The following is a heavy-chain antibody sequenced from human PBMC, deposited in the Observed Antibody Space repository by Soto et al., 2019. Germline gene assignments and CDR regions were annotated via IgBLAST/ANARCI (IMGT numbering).Heavy chain of an antibody. D-gene: IGHD3-22*01. CDR1: RFTFSIYA. Sequence: SLRLSCVCSRFTFSIYAMSWVREAPGKGLEWVSTIRGSADSTYYADSVKGRFTISRDNSKNTLYLQMNSLRAEDTALYYCDISGGGYSPEYFQHWGQGTLVTVSS. J-gene: IGHJ1*01. V-gene: IGHV3-23*01. CDR3: DISGGGYSPEYFQH. CDR2: IRGSADST.